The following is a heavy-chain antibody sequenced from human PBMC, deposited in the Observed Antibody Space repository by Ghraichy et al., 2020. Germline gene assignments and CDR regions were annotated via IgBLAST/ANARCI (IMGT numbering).Heavy chain of an antibody. V-gene: IGHV4-59*01. Sequence: ESLNISCTVSGGSISSYYWSWIRQPPGKGLEWIGYIYYSGSTNYNPSLKSRVTISVDTSKNQFSLKLSSVTAADTAVYYCARGAGWADAFDIWGQGTMVTVSS. CDR2: IYYSGST. J-gene: IGHJ3*02. D-gene: IGHD3-16*01. CDR1: GGSISSYY. CDR3: ARGAGWADAFDI.